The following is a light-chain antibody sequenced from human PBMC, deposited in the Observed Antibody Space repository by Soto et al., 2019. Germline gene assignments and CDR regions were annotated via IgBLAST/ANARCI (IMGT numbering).Light chain of an antibody. CDR2: DVS. J-gene: IGLJ1*01. CDR1: SSDIGGYNF. V-gene: IGLV2-14*03. Sequence: QSALTQPASVSGSPGQSITISCTGTSSDIGGYNFVSWYQHHPGKDPKLLIHDVSNRPSGVSSRFSGSKSGNTASLTISGLQAEDEADYYCNSYRTVSTYVFGTGTKLTVL. CDR3: NSYRTVSTYV.